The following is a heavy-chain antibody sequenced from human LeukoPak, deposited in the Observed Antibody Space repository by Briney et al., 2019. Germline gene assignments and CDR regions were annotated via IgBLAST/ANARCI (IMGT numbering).Heavy chain of an antibody. J-gene: IGHJ6*04. D-gene: IGHD3-10*02. CDR2: ISSSGSTI. Sequence: GGSLRLSCAASGFTFSSYEMNWVRPAAGGGREWVSYISSSGSTIYYADSVKGRFTISRDNAKNSLYLQMNSLRAEDTAVYYCAELGITMIGGVWGKGTTVTISS. V-gene: IGHV3-48*03. CDR3: AELGITMIGGV. CDR1: GFTFSSYE.